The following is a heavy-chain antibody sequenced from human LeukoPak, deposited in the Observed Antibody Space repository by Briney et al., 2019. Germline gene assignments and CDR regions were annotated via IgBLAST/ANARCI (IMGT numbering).Heavy chain of an antibody. D-gene: IGHD3-10*01. J-gene: IGHJ4*02. CDR3: ARENISLLWFGELLGYYFDY. V-gene: IGHV4-4*07. CDR2: IYTSGST. CDR1: DGSINIYY. Sequence: SETLSLTCTVSDGSINIYYWSWIRQPAGKGLEWIGRIYTSGSTNYNPSLKSRVTMSVDTSKNQFSLKLSSVTAADTAVYYCARENISLLWFGELLGYYFDYWGQGTLVTVSS.